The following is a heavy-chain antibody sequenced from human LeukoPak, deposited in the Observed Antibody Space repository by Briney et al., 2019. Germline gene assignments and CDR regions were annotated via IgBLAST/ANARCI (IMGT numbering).Heavy chain of an antibody. CDR2: IYGGGNT. D-gene: IGHD3-22*01. CDR1: GFSVSSNY. J-gene: IGHJ4*02. Sequence: GGSLRLSCAASGFSVSSNYMTWVRQAPGKRLECVSVIYGGGNTYYADSVGGRFTISRDNSKNTLYLQMNSLRVEDTAMYYCARGRWSSSGYQDYWGRGTLVTVSS. CDR3: ARGRWSSSGYQDY. V-gene: IGHV3-53*01.